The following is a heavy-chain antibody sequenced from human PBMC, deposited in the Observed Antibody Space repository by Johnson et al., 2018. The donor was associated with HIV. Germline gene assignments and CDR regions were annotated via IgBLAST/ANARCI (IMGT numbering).Heavy chain of an antibody. J-gene: IGHJ3*02. D-gene: IGHD3-10*01. CDR1: RFTFSSYS. CDR2: ISFDGSNK. CDR3: ARDTITMVRGVVDAFDI. Sequence: QVQLVESGGGVVQPGRSLRLSCAASRFTFSSYSMHWVRQAPGKGLEWVAVISFDGSNKYYADSVKGRFTISRDNSKNTLYLQMNSLRAEDTAVYYCARDTITMVRGVVDAFDIWGQGTMVTVSS. V-gene: IGHV3-30-3*01.